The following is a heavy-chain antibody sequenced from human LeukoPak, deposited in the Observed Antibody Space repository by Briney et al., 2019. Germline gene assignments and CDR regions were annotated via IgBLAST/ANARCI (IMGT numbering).Heavy chain of an antibody. J-gene: IGHJ5*02. CDR2: ISAYNGNT. CDR1: GYTFTSYG. CDR3: ARADYGESNWFDP. D-gene: IGHD4-17*01. Sequence: ASVKVSCKASGYTFTSYGISWVRQAPGQGLEWMGWISAYNGNTNYAQKLQGRVTITTDESTSTAYMELSSLRSEDTAVYYCARADYGESNWFDPWGQGTLVTVSS. V-gene: IGHV1-18*01.